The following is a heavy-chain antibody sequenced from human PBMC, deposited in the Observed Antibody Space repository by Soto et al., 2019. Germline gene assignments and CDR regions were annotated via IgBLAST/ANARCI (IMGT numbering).Heavy chain of an antibody. J-gene: IGHJ4*02. Sequence: PGGSLRLSCAASGFTFSSYSMNWVRRAPGKGLEWVSYISSSSSTIYYADSVKGRFTISRDNAKNSLYLQMNSLRDEDTAVYYYARDQDYYDSSGYPFDYWGQGTLVTVSS. D-gene: IGHD3-22*01. CDR2: ISSSSSTI. V-gene: IGHV3-48*02. CDR1: GFTFSSYS. CDR3: ARDQDYYDSSGYPFDY.